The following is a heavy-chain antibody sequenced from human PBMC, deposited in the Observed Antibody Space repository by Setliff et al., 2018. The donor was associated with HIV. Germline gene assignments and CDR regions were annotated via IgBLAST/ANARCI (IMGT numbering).Heavy chain of an antibody. CDR3: ARHAVPHYYDSSGPS. D-gene: IGHD3-22*01. CDR1: GGSISSSSYY. CDR2: IYSGGTT. V-gene: IGHV4-39*07. Sequence: PSETLSLTCTDSGGSISSSSYYWGWIRQPPGKGLEWIGNIYSGGTTYYNSSLRSRVTISVDTYKNQFSLNVNSVTAADTAVYYCARHAVPHYYDSSGPSWGPGTLVTVSS. J-gene: IGHJ5*02.